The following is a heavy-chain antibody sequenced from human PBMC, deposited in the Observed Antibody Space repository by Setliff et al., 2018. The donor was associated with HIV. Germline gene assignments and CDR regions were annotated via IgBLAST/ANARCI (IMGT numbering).Heavy chain of an antibody. CDR3: NTYYGSGSYYYYYYYMDV. V-gene: IGHV3-49*04. CDR2: IRSKTYGGTT. D-gene: IGHD3-10*01. Sequence: GGSLRLSCTASGFTFGNYPMSWVSQAPGKGLEWVGFIRSKTYGGTTEYAASVKGRFTISRDDSKNIAYLQMNSLKTEDTAIYYCNTYYGSGSYYYYYYYMDVWGKGTTVTVSS. CDR1: GFTFGNYP. J-gene: IGHJ6*03.